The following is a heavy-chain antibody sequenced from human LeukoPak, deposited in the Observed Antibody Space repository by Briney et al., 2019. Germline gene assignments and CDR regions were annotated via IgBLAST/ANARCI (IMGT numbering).Heavy chain of an antibody. Sequence: GGSLRLSCTGSGFTVSSSYMSWVRRTPGKGLEWVSVMYSGGTTYYADSVKGRFTISRYSSKNTVNLQMNSLRAEDTAVYYCARDRRDGYCLGHWGQGTLVTVSS. V-gene: IGHV3-66*01. CDR2: MYSGGTT. J-gene: IGHJ4*02. D-gene: IGHD2-2*03. CDR1: GFTVSSSY. CDR3: ARDRRDGYCLGH.